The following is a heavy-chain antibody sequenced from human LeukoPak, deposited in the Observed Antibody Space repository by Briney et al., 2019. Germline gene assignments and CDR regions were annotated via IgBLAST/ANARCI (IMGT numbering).Heavy chain of an antibody. CDR2: IYSGST. Sequence: PSETLSLTCSVSGASITSSYWSWIRQTPGKGLEWIGNIYSGSTNYNPSFESQVTVSLDTSKNQFSLRLTSVTAADTALYYCARDGYGSGSYVWFDPWGQGALVTASS. J-gene: IGHJ5*02. V-gene: IGHV4-59*01. CDR3: ARDGYGSGSYVWFDP. D-gene: IGHD3-10*01. CDR1: GASITSSY.